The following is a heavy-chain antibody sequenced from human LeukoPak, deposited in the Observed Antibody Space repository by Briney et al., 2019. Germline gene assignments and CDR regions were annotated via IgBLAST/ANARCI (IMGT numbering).Heavy chain of an antibody. V-gene: IGHV3-23*03. CDR2: IYSGGST. D-gene: IGHD6-19*01. CDR1: GFTFSSYA. J-gene: IGHJ4*02. CDR3: AKRGVAGTEYYFDY. Sequence: PGGSLRLSCAASGFTFSSYAMSWVRQAPGKGLEWVSVIYSGGSTYYADSVKGRFTISRDNSKNPLYLQMNSLRAEDTAVYYCAKRGVAGTEYYFDYWGQGTLVTVSS.